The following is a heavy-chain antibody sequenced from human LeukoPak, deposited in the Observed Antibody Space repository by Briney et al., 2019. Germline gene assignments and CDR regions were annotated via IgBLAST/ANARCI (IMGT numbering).Heavy chain of an antibody. CDR2: IKLHGSEK. CDR1: RLTFSSYW. Sequence: GGSLRLSCAASRLTFSSYWMSWVRQAPGKGLEWVANIKLHGSEKYYVDSVKGRFTISRDNAKNSLYLQMNSLRADDTAVYYCARIKDFWGGYIPSGRGGHFDYWGQGTLVTVSS. D-gene: IGHD3-3*01. J-gene: IGHJ4*02. CDR3: ARIKDFWGGYIPSGRGGHFDY. V-gene: IGHV3-7*01.